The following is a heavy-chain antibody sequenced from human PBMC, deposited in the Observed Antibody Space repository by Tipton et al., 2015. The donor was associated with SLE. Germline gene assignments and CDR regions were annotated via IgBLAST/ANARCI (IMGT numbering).Heavy chain of an antibody. CDR3: ARDRRSRTYYYYMDV. D-gene: IGHD5-24*01. Sequence: LRLSCTVSGGSISSHYWSWIRQPPGKGLEWIGYIYYSGSTNYNPSLKSRVTISVDTSKNQFSLKLSSVTAADTAVYYCARDRRSRTYYYYMDVWGKGTTVTVSS. J-gene: IGHJ6*03. CDR1: GGSISSHY. V-gene: IGHV4-59*11. CDR2: IYYSGST.